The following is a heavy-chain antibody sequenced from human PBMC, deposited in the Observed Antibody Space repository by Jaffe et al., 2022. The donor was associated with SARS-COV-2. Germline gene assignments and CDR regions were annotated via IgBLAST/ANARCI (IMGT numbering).Heavy chain of an antibody. V-gene: IGHV3-23*01. CDR3: AKARLRYDSSGYSAYYYYGMDV. J-gene: IGHJ6*02. CDR2: ISGSGGST. D-gene: IGHD3-22*01. CDR1: GFTFSSYA. Sequence: EVQLLESGGGLVQPGGSLRLSCAASGFTFSSYAMSWVRQAPGKGLEWVSAISGSGGSTYYADSVKGRFTISRDNSKNTLYLQMNSLRAEDTAVYYCAKARLRYDSSGYSAYYYYGMDVWGQGTTVTVSS.